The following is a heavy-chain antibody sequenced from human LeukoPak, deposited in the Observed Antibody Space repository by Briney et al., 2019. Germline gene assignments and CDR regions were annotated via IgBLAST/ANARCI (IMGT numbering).Heavy chain of an antibody. D-gene: IGHD2-15*01. CDR3: ARGGYCSGGSCYALVPFDY. CDR2: MSGIGST. CDR1: GFTFNKYA. Sequence: GGSLRLSCAASGFTFNKYAMSWVRQPPGKGLEWVSSMSGIGSTYYANSVKGRFTISRDNSKNTVSLQMNSLRAEDTAVYYCARGGYCSGGSCYALVPFDYWGQGTLVTVSS. J-gene: IGHJ4*02. V-gene: IGHV3-23*01.